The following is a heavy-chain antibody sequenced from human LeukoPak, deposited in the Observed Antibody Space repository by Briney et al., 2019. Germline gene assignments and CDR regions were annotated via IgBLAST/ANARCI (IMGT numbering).Heavy chain of an antibody. CDR3: ARDKRLYAFDI. V-gene: IGHV4-4*02. D-gene: IGHD2/OR15-2a*01. Sequence: PSETLSLTCAVSGGSISSSNWWSWVRQPPGKGLEWIGEIYHSGSTNYNPSLKSRVTISVDKSKNQFSLRLTSVTAADTAIYYCARDKRLYAFDIWGQGTMVTVSS. CDR2: IYHSGST. J-gene: IGHJ3*02. CDR1: GGSISSSNW.